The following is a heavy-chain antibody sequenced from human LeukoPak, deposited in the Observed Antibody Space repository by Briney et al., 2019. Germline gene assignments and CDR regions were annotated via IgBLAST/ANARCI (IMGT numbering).Heavy chain of an antibody. J-gene: IGHJ4*02. D-gene: IGHD4-17*01. CDR1: GFTFSSYE. Sequence: GGPLRLSCAASGFTFSSYEMNWVRQAPGKGLEWISYISRSGSTINYADSVKGRFTISRDDAKHSLYLQMNSLRAEDTAVYYCAKSTVTNYFDDWGQGSLVTVSS. CDR3: AKSTVTNYFDD. V-gene: IGHV3-48*03. CDR2: ISRSGSTI.